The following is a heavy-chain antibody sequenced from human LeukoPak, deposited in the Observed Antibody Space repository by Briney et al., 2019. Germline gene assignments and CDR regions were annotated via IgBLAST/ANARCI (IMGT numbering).Heavy chain of an antibody. Sequence: GGSLRLSCAASGFSFSSAWMNWVRQAPGKGLEWVGRIKSKTDGGTTDYAAPVKGRFTISRDDSKTTLYLRMNSLKTEDTAVYYCTTEERVSSGYCSGGSCYIDYWGQGTLVTVSS. V-gene: IGHV3-15*01. D-gene: IGHD2-15*01. CDR1: GFSFSSAW. J-gene: IGHJ4*02. CDR2: IKSKTDGGTT. CDR3: TTEERVSSGYCSGGSCYIDY.